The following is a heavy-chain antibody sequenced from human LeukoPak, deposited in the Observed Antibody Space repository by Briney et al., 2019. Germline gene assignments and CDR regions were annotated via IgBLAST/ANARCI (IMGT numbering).Heavy chain of an antibody. J-gene: IGHJ4*02. V-gene: IGHV3-33*06. CDR2: IWYDGSNK. D-gene: IGHD3-22*01. Sequence: GGSLRLSCAASGFTFSSYGMHWVRQAPGKGLEWVAVIWYDGSNKYYADSVKGRFTISRDNSKNTLYLQMNSLRAEDTAVYYCAKEITMIVVVIDYWGQGTLVTVSS. CDR1: GFTFSSYG. CDR3: AKEITMIVVVIDY.